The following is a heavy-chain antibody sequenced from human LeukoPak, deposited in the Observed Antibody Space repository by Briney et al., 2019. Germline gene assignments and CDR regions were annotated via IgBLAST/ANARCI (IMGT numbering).Heavy chain of an antibody. D-gene: IGHD5-18*01. CDR2: ISYDGSNK. CDR3: ARVRGYSYGSAPDY. Sequence: PGRSLRLSCAASGFTFSSYGMHWVRQAPGKGLEWVAVISYDGSNKYYADSVKGRFTISRDNSKNTLYLQMNSLRAEDTAVYYCARVRGYSYGSAPDYWGQGTLVTVSS. CDR1: GFTFSSYG. V-gene: IGHV3-30*03. J-gene: IGHJ4*02.